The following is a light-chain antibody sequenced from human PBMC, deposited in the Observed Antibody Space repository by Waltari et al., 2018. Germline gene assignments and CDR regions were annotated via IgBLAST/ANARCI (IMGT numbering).Light chain of an antibody. CDR2: GAS. J-gene: IGKJ4*01. V-gene: IGKV3-20*01. CDR1: QSVSSSY. CDR3: QQYGSSPT. Sequence: EIVLTQSPGTLSLPPGERATLSCRASQSVSSSYLAWYQQKPGQAPWLLIYGASSRATGIPDRFSCSGSGTDFTLTISRLEPEDFAVYYCQQYGSSPTFGGGTKVEIK.